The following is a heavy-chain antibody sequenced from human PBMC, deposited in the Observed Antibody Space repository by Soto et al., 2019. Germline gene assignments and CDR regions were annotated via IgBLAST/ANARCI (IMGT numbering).Heavy chain of an antibody. Sequence: SETLSLTSAVYGLNFMGYYWSWIRQPPGKGLEWIGEINHSGSTNYNPSLKSRVTISVDTSKNQFSLKLSSVTAADAAVYYCGGDRRLITRVRGVSFWFDPWGQGTLVTVSS. D-gene: IGHD3-10*01. V-gene: IGHV4-34*01. CDR1: GLNFMGYY. CDR3: GGDRRLITRVRGVSFWFDP. CDR2: INHSGST. J-gene: IGHJ5*02.